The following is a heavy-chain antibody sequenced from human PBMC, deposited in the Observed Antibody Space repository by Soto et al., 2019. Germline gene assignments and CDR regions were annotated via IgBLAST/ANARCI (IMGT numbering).Heavy chain of an antibody. CDR1: GFSLSSTRMA. CDR2: IYWDDDK. D-gene: IGHD6-19*01. V-gene: IGHV2-5*02. Sequence: QITLKESGPTLVKPTQTLTLTCTFSGFSLSSTRMAVGWIRQPPGKALEWLALIYWDDDKRYSPFLKSRLTITKETSTNQVVLTMSNMDPVDTARYYCAHIVVAGLGYYFDYWGQGTLVTVSS. CDR3: AHIVVAGLGYYFDY. J-gene: IGHJ4*02.